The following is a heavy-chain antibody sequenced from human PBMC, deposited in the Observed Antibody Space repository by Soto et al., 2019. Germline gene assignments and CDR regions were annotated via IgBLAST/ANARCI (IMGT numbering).Heavy chain of an antibody. Sequence: EVQLVESGGGLVQPGGSLRLSCAASGFTFSSYWMSWVRQAPGKGLEWVANIKQDGSEKHYVDSVKGRFTISRDNAKNSLYLQMNSLRAEDTAVYYCARLTGITGTWRDAFDIWGQGTMVTVSS. CDR1: GFTFSSYW. D-gene: IGHD1-20*01. V-gene: IGHV3-7*01. J-gene: IGHJ3*02. CDR2: IKQDGSEK. CDR3: ARLTGITGTWRDAFDI.